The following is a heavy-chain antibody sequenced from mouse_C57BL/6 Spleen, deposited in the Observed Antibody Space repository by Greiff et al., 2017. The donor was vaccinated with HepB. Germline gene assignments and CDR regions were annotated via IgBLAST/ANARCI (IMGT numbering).Heavy chain of an antibody. CDR2: IYPGDGDT. Sequence: QVQLQQSGAELVKPGASVKISCKASGYAFSSYWMNWVKQRPGKGLEWIGQIYPGDGDTNYNGKFKGKATLTADKSSSTAYMQLSSLTSEDSSVYFCAREFYYGSSYDYYAMDYWGQGTSVTVSS. V-gene: IGHV1-80*01. CDR1: GYAFSSYW. J-gene: IGHJ4*01. D-gene: IGHD1-1*01. CDR3: AREFYYGSSYDYYAMDY.